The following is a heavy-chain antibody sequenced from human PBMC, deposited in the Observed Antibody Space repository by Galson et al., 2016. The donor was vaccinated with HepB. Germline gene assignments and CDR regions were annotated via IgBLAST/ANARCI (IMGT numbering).Heavy chain of an antibody. CDR2: IYYSGTT. J-gene: IGHJ3*01. CDR1: GFSVGSDSYY. V-gene: IGHV4-61*01. CDR3: ARGARARWLVRGFDV. Sequence: ETLSLTCTVPGFSVGSDSYYWTWIRQHPGKGLEWIGFIYYSGTTDYNPSLKSRVTVSEDTSKNQFSLKLSSVTAADTAVYYCARGARARWLVRGFDVWGQGTMVTVSS. D-gene: IGHD6-19*01.